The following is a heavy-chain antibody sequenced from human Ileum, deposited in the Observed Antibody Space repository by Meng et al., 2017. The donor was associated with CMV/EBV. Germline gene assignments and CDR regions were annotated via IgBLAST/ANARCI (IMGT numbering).Heavy chain of an antibody. J-gene: IGHJ4*02. CDR2: IYYSGSA. D-gene: IGHD2-2*01. Sequence: SISSSSYYWSWIRQHPGKGLEWIGYIYYSGSAYYNPSLKSRVSISVDTSKKQFSLKLSSVTAADTAVYYCARGVVVPAVDPYYLDYWGQGTLVTVSS. V-gene: IGHV4-31*02. CDR1: SISSSSYY. CDR3: ARGVVVPAVDPYYLDY.